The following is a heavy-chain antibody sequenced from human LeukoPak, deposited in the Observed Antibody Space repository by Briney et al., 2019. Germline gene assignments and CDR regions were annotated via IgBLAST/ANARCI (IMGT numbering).Heavy chain of an antibody. V-gene: IGHV1-69*01. D-gene: IGHD6-19*01. CDR1: GGTFSRYA. CDR3: ARDRPYTGGWRGFDY. Sequence: ASVKVSCKASGGTFSRYAICWVRQAPGQGLEWMGGIIPMFGIANYAQKFQGRVTITADESTSTAYMELSSLRSEDTAVYYCARDRPYTGGWRGFDYWGQGTLVTVSS. J-gene: IGHJ4*02. CDR2: IIPMFGIA.